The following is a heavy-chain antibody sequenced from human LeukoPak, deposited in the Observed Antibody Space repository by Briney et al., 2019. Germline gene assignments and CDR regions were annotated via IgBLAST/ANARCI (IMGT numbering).Heavy chain of an antibody. CDR2: IYHSGST. Sequence: PSQTLSLTCAVSGGSICSGGYSWNWIRQPPGKGLEWIGYIYHSGSTYYNPSLKSRVTISVDRSKNQFSLKLSSVTAADTAVYYCASGGYSYGFDYWGQGTLVTVSS. CDR1: GGSICSGGYS. CDR3: ASGGYSYGFDY. V-gene: IGHV4-30-2*01. J-gene: IGHJ4*02. D-gene: IGHD5-18*01.